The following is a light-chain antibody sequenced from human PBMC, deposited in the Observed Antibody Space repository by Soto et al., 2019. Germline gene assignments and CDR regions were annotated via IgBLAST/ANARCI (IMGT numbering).Light chain of an antibody. Sequence: SYELTRPPSVSVSPGQTASITCSGDKLGDKYACWYQQKPGQSPVLVIYQDSKRPSGIPERFSGSNSGNTATLTIRGTQAMDEADYYCQAWDSSTVVFGGGTQLTVL. CDR3: QAWDSSTVV. CDR1: KLGDKY. J-gene: IGLJ2*01. CDR2: QDS. V-gene: IGLV3-1*01.